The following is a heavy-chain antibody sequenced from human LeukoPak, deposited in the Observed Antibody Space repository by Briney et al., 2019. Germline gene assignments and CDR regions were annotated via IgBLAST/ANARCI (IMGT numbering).Heavy chain of an antibody. V-gene: IGHV3-23*01. CDR1: GFTFGKFA. CDR3: AKDRPYFDY. J-gene: IGHJ4*02. CDR2: ISSSGGST. Sequence: GGSLRLSCAASGFTFGKFAMGWVRQAPGKGLEWVSAISSSGGSTYYADTVKGRFTISRDNSKNTLYLQMNSLRAEATAVYYCAKDRPYFDYWGQGTLVTVSA.